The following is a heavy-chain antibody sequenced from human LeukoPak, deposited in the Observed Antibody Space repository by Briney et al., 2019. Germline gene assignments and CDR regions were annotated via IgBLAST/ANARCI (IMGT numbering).Heavy chain of an antibody. CDR3: ARDRPVGVPIAISYDLDS. Sequence: PGGSLRLSCAASGFTFSGFAMSWVRRTPGKGLEWVAVISSDGSNKFYADSVRGRFTISRDNSKNTLNLQMNSLRPEDTAVYYCARDRPVGVPIAISYDLDSWGQGTLVSVSS. D-gene: IGHD2-2*02. V-gene: IGHV3-30*04. J-gene: IGHJ4*02. CDR2: ISSDGSNK. CDR1: GFTFSGFA.